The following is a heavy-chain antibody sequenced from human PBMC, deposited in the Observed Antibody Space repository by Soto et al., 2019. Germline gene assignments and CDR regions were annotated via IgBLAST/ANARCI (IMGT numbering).Heavy chain of an antibody. D-gene: IGHD3-22*01. CDR3: VKESSSYDRWFDP. J-gene: IGHJ5*02. V-gene: IGHV3-64D*06. CDR1: GFTFSSYA. CDR2: ISSNGGST. Sequence: GGSLRLSCSASGFTFSSYAMHWVRQAPGKGLEYVSAISSNGGSTYYADSVKGRFTISRDNSKNTLYLQMSSLRAEDTAVYYCVKESSSYDRWFDPWGQGPLVTVYS.